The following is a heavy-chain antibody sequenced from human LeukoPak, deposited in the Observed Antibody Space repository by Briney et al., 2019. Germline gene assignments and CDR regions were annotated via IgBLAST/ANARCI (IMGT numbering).Heavy chain of an antibody. V-gene: IGHV3-7*04. D-gene: IGHD5-18*01. CDR2: IKQDGSEK. CDR3: ARVTWIQQVEYVFRVIDDYYYYMDV. CDR1: GFTFSSYW. Sequence: GGSLRLSCAASGFTFSSYWMSWVRQAPGKGLEWVANIKQDGSEKYYVDSVKGRFTISRDNAKNSLYLQMNSLRAEDTAVYYCARVTWIQQVEYVFRVIDDYYYYMDVWGKGTTVTVSS. J-gene: IGHJ6*03.